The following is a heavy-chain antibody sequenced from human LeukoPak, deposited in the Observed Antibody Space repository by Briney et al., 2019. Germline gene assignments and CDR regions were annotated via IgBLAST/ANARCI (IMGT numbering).Heavy chain of an antibody. CDR2: IYHSGST. CDR1: GGSISSGGYS. V-gene: IGHV4-30-2*03. CDR3: ARVPNSGYDIGGGY. D-gene: IGHD5-12*01. J-gene: IGHJ4*02. Sequence: SETLSLTCAVSGGSISSGGYSWSWIRQPPGKGLEWIGSIYHSGSTYYNPSLKSRVTISVDTSKNQFSLKLSSVTAADTAVYYCARVPNSGYDIGGGYWGQGTLVTVSS.